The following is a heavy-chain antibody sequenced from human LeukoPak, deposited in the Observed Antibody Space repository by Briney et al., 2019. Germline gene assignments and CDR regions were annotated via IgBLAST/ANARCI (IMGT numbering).Heavy chain of an antibody. V-gene: IGHV1-69*13. Sequence: SVKVSCKASGGTFSSYAITWVLQAPGQGLEWMGKIIPISGTTNYAQKFQGGVTFTADESTSTAYMELSSLRSEDTALYYCARKLRLGGNWFDPWGQGTLVTVSS. CDR1: GGTFSSYA. D-gene: IGHD1-26*01. J-gene: IGHJ5*02. CDR3: ARKLRLGGNWFDP. CDR2: IIPISGTT.